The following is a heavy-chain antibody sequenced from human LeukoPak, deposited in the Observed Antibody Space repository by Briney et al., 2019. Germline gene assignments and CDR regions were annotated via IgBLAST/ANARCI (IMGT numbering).Heavy chain of an antibody. CDR3: AKDLTVTTFHGFDY. D-gene: IGHD4-17*01. J-gene: IGHJ4*02. Sequence: GGSLRLSCAASGFTFSSYAMSWVRRAPGKGLEWVSAISGSGGSTYYADSVKGRFTISRDNSKNTLSLQMNSLRAEDTAVYYCAKDLTVTTFHGFDYWGQGTLVTVSS. CDR2: ISGSGGST. CDR1: GFTFSSYA. V-gene: IGHV3-23*01.